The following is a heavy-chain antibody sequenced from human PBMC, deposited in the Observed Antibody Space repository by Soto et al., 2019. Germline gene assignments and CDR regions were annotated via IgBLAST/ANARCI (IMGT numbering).Heavy chain of an antibody. D-gene: IGHD3-3*01. CDR3: ARDWWDFWSGYYTTYYYYGMDV. CDR2: IIPIFGTA. V-gene: IGHV1-69*13. CDR1: GGTFSSYV. J-gene: IGHJ6*02. Sequence: SVKVSCKASGGTFSSYVISWVRQAPGQGLEWMGGIIPIFGTANYAQKFQGRVTITADESTSTAYMELSSLRSEDTAVYYCARDWWDFWSGYYTTYYYYGMDVWGQGTTVTVSS.